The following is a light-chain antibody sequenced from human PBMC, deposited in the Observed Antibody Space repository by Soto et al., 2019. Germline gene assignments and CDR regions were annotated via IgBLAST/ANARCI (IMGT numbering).Light chain of an antibody. CDR1: TSNIGAGYD. V-gene: IGLV1-40*01. J-gene: IGLJ2*01. Sequence: QSVLTQPPSVSGSPGQRVTISCTGSTSNIGAGYDAHWFLQRPGKAPKLLIYGNTKRPSGVADRFSGSKSGATASLAITGLHEEDEADYYCQSYYITRNAGVFGGGTKLTVL. CDR3: QSYYITRNAGV. CDR2: GNT.